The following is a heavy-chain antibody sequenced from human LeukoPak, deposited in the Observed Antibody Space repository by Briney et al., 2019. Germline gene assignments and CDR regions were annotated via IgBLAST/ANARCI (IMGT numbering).Heavy chain of an antibody. CDR1: GGSFSGYY. D-gene: IGHD3-22*01. J-gene: IGHJ3*02. Sequence: SETLSLTCAVYGGSFSGYYWSWIRQPPGKGLEWIGEINHSGSTNYNPSLKSRVTISVDRSKNQFSLKLSSVTAADTAVYYCARVSPYYYDSSGYPHDAFDIWGQGTMVTVSS. CDR3: ARVSPYYYDSSGYPHDAFDI. CDR2: INHSGST. V-gene: IGHV4-34*01.